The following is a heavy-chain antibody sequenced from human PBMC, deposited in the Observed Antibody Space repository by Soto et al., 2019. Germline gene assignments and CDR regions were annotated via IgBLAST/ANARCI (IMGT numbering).Heavy chain of an antibody. CDR2: ISTSSSNI. CDR3: ARETSTGNYYMDV. J-gene: IGHJ6*03. V-gene: IGHV3-48*02. CDR1: GFSFSYYG. D-gene: IGHD2-2*01. Sequence: EVQLVESGGGLVQPGGSLRLFCAASGFSFSYYGMNWVRQAPGKGLEWVSYISTSSSNIYYADSVKGRFTISRDNAKNSLSLQMNSLRDADTAVYYCARETSTGNYYMDVWGKGTTVTVSS.